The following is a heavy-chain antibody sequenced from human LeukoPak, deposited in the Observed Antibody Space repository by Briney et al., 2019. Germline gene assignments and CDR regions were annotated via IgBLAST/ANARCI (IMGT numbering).Heavy chain of an antibody. CDR1: GYTFTSYG. Sequence: ASVKVSCKASGYTFTSYGISWVRQAPGQGLEWMGWISAYNGNTNYAQKLQGRVTMTTGTSTSTAYMELRSLRSDDTAVYYCARVPPVRGVIIPFFDYWGQGTLVTVSS. J-gene: IGHJ4*02. CDR3: ARVPPVRGVIIPFFDY. V-gene: IGHV1-18*01. CDR2: ISAYNGNT. D-gene: IGHD3-10*01.